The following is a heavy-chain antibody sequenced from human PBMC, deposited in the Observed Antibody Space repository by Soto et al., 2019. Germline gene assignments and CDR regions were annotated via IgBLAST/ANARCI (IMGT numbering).Heavy chain of an antibody. CDR1: GDSISSSNW. D-gene: IGHD2-15*01. J-gene: IGHJ6*02. V-gene: IGHV4-4*02. Sequence: PSETLSLTCAVSGDSISSSNWWTWVRQPPGKGLEWIGAIYQTGITNSNPSLKSRVTMSIDKSKNQFSLNLTSVTAADTAVYYCARYCASGFYYYFALDVWGQGTTVTVSS. CDR2: IYQTGIT. CDR3: ARYCASGFYYYFALDV.